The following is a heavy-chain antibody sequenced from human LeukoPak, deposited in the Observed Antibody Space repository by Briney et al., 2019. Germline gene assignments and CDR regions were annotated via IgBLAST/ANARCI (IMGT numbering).Heavy chain of an antibody. J-gene: IGHJ6*02. Sequence: PGRSLRLSCAASEFTFSSYAMHWVRQAPGKGLEWAAVISYDGSNKYYADSVKGRFTISRDNSKNTLYLQMNSLRAEDTAVYYCARDKIEHYCGGDCSAYGMDVWGQGTTVTVSS. CDR3: ARDKIEHYCGGDCSAYGMDV. CDR1: EFTFSSYA. D-gene: IGHD2-21*02. V-gene: IGHV3-30*04. CDR2: ISYDGSNK.